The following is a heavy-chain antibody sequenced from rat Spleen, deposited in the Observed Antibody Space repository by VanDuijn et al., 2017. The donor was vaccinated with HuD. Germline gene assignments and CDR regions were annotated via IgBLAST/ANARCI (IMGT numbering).Heavy chain of an antibody. CDR1: GYTFSDYG. CDR3: ARGHTMGMDYFDY. J-gene: IGHJ2*01. Sequence: EVQLVESGGGLMQPGRSLKLSCAAAGYTFSDYGMVWVLQAPTKGLEWVASISYDGSSTYYRDSVKGRFTISRDNAKSTLYLQMNSLRSEDTATYYCARGHTMGMDYFDYWGQGVMVTVSS. D-gene: IGHD1-7*01. V-gene: IGHV5-22*01. CDR2: ISYDGSST.